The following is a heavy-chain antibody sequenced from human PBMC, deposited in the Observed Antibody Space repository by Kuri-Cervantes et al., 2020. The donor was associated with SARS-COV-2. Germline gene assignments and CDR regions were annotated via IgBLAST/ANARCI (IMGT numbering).Heavy chain of an antibody. CDR2: IWYDGSNK. CDR3: ARGRIMITFGGGEPFDY. V-gene: IGHV3-33*08. Sequence: GESLKISCAASGFTFSTYGMHWVRQAPGKGLEWVAVIWYDGSNKYYADSVKGRFTISRDNSKHTLYLQMNSLRAEDTAVYYCARGRIMITFGGGEPFDYWGQGTLVTVSS. CDR1: GFTFSTYG. J-gene: IGHJ4*02. D-gene: IGHD3-16*01.